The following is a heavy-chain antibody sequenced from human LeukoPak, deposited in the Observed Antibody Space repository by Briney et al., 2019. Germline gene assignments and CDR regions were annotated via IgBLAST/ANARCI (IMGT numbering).Heavy chain of an antibody. D-gene: IGHD3-10*01. CDR1: GGSISSSSYY. V-gene: IGHV4-39*07. CDR2: IYYSGST. CDR3: AGFSSLVRGANDY. Sequence: SETLSLTCTVSGGSISSSSYYWGWIRQPPGKGLEWIGSIYYSGSTYYNPSLKSRVTISVDTSKDQFSLKLSSVTAADTAVYYCAGFSSLVRGANDYWGQGTLVTVSS. J-gene: IGHJ4*02.